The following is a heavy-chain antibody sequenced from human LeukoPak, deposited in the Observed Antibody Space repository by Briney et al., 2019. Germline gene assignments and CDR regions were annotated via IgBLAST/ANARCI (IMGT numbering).Heavy chain of an antibody. J-gene: IGHJ3*02. D-gene: IGHD3-10*01. V-gene: IGHV3-48*01. CDR1: GFTYNTYS. Sequence: GGSLRLSCAASGFTYNTYSMNWVRQAPGKELEWVSYISSSSSTIHYADSVKGRFTISRDNAKNSLYLQMNSLRAEDTGVYYCARDTHYYGSGSPAFDIWGQGTMVTVSS. CDR3: ARDTHYYGSGSPAFDI. CDR2: ISSSSSTI.